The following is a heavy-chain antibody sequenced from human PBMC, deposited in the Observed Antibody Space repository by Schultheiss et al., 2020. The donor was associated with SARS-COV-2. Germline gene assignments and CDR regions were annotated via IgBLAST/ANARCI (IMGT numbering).Heavy chain of an antibody. CDR2: IDWDDDK. Sequence: TLSLTCTVSGGSIRSYYWSWIRQPPGKALEWLARIDWDDDKYYSTSLKTRLTISKDTSKNQVVLTMTNMDPVDTATYYCAHTPSSMLETSYFDSWGQGTLVTVSS. CDR1: GGSIRSYYW. J-gene: IGHJ4*02. CDR3: AHTPSSMLETSYFDS. V-gene: IGHV2-70*11. D-gene: IGHD2/OR15-2a*01.